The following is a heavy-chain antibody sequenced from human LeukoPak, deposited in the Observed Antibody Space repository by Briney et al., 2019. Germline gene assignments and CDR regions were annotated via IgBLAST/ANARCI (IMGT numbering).Heavy chain of an antibody. CDR3: AGYSSTFYFYYGMDL. Sequence: SETLSLTCTVPGGSVSSYYWSWIRQPPGKGLEWVGYIYYSGSTNYSPSLKSRATISVDTSKNQFSLNLSSVTPADTAVYYCAGYSSTFYFYYGMDLWGQGNTVTVSS. CDR1: GGSVSSYY. J-gene: IGHJ6*02. CDR2: IYYSGST. V-gene: IGHV4-59*02. D-gene: IGHD2-2*01.